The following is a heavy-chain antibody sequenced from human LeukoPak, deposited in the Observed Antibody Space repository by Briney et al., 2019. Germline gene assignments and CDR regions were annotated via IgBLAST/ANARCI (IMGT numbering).Heavy chain of an antibody. CDR2: INGDGGIT. D-gene: IGHD5-18*01. J-gene: IGHJ1*01. CDR1: GFTFSSYW. V-gene: IGHV3-74*01. CDR3: ARAGYSMDTEYFQH. Sequence: GGSLRLSCAASGFTFSSYWMHWVRQAPGKGLVWVARINGDGGITIYADSVKGRFTISRDNGKNTLYLQMNSLRAEDTAVYYCARAGYSMDTEYFQHWGQGTLVTVSS.